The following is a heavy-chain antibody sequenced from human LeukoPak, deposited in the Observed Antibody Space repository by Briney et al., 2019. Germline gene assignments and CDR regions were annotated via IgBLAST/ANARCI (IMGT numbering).Heavy chain of an antibody. CDR2: IYTSEST. D-gene: IGHD6-13*01. J-gene: IGHJ4*02. CDR1: GGSISSGSYY. CDR3: ARDPIAAAGTHY. Sequence: PSQTLSLTCTVSGGSISSGSYYWSWIRQPAGKGLEWIGRIYTSESTNYNPSLKSRVTISVDTSKNQFSLKLSSVTAADTAVYYCARDPIAAAGTHYWGQGTLVTVSS. V-gene: IGHV4-61*02.